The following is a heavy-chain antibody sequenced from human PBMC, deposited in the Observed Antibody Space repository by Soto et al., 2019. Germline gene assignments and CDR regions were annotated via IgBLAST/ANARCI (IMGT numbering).Heavy chain of an antibody. J-gene: IGHJ4*02. Sequence: DVQLVESGGGLVQPGGSLRLSCTASGFTFSNYAMQWVRQAPGKGLEYISAITSNGGTTYYANSVKGRFTISRDNSKNTLYLQLGSLGSEDMAVYYCARSASSAWPVFDYWGQGTLVTVSS. CDR3: ARSASSAWPVFDY. CDR2: ITSNGGTT. D-gene: IGHD6-25*01. V-gene: IGHV3-64*01. CDR1: GFTFSNYA.